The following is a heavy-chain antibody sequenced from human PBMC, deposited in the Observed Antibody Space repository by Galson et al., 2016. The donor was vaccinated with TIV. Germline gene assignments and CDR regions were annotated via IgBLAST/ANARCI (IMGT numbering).Heavy chain of an antibody. D-gene: IGHD6-19*01. CDR3: AKDRGSGWYENWFDP. Sequence: SLRLSCAASGFTFSIFAMTWVRQAPGMGLEWVSAISGGGGSTYYADSVKGRFTISRDNSKNTLYLQMNSLRGDDTATYYCAKDRGSGWYENWFDPWGQGTLVTVSS. CDR1: GFTFSIFA. CDR2: ISGGGGST. J-gene: IGHJ5*02. V-gene: IGHV3-23*01.